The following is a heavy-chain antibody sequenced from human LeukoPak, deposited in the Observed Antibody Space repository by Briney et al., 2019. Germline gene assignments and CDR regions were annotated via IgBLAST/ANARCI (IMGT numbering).Heavy chain of an antibody. CDR1: GFTFSSYG. CDR3: XXXXXXYDSSGYSDY. CDR2: IWYDGSNK. J-gene: IGHJ4*02. D-gene: IGHD3-22*01. Sequence: GGSLRLSCAASGFTFSSYGMHWVRQAPGKGLEWVAVIWYDGSNKYYADSVKGRFTISRDNSKNTLYLQMNSLRAEDTAVYYCXXXXXXYDSSGYSDYWGQGTLVTVSS. V-gene: IGHV3-33*01.